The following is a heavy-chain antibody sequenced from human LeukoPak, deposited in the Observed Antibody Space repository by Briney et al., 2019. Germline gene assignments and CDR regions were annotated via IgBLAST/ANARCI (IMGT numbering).Heavy chain of an antibody. CDR3: ARDTSGGQSRIIYDFWSGYYKGWMLDI. D-gene: IGHD3-3*01. Sequence: SQTLSLTCAISGDSVSSNSAAWNWIRQSPSRGLEWLGRTYYRSKWYNDYAVSVKSRITINPDTSKNQFSLQLNSVTPEDTAVYYCARDTSGGQSRIIYDFWSGYYKGWMLDIWGQGTMVTVSS. V-gene: IGHV6-1*01. J-gene: IGHJ3*02. CDR2: TYYRSKWYN. CDR1: GDSVSSNSAA.